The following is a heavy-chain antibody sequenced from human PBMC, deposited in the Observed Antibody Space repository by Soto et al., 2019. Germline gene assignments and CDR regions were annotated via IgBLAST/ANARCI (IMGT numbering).Heavy chain of an antibody. V-gene: IGHV3-33*06. J-gene: IGHJ4*02. D-gene: IGHD6-13*01. CDR2: IWYDGSNK. CDR1: GFTFSSYG. CDR3: AKVDVSTAGSFDY. Sequence: PGGSLRLSCAASGFTFSSYGMHWVRQAPGKGLEWVAVIWYDGSNKYYADSVKGRFTISRDNSKNTVYLQMNSLSVGDTAVYLCAKVDVSTAGSFDYWGQGALVTVSS.